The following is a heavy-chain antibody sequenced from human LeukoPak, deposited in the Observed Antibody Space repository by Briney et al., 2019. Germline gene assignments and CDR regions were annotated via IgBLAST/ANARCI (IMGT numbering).Heavy chain of an antibody. V-gene: IGHV4-4*07. D-gene: IGHD3-22*01. CDR3: ARGGSNYYDSSDNWYFDL. J-gene: IGHJ2*01. CDR2: IYTSGTT. Sequence: PSQTLSLTCTVSGRSINNYYWSWIRQPAGEGLEWIGRIYTSGTTNSNPSLKSPVTMSVGPSKNQFSLKLSSVTGAEPAFYYCARGGSNYYDSSDNWYFDLWGRGTLVTVSS. CDR1: GRSINNYY.